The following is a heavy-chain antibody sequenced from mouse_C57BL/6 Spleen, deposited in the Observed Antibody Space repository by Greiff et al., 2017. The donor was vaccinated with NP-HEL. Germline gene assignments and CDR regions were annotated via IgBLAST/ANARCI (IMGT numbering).Heavy chain of an antibody. Sequence: QVQLQQPGAELVKPGASVKLSCKASGYTFTSYWMHWVKQRPGQGLEWIGMIHPNSGSTNYNEKFKSKATLTVDKSSSTAYMQLSSLTSEDSAVYYCARDWSNYAMDYWGQGTSVTVSS. J-gene: IGHJ4*01. V-gene: IGHV1-64*01. CDR3: ARDWSNYAMDY. D-gene: IGHD5-1*01. CDR2: IHPNSGST. CDR1: GYTFTSYW.